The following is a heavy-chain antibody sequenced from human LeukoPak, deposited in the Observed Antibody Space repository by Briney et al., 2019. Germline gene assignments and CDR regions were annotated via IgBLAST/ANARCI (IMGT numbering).Heavy chain of an antibody. D-gene: IGHD3-10*01. CDR2: IYTNGST. CDR3: ARDPTGLKRITMVRGVISHGMDV. CDR1: GGSISSYY. J-gene: IGHJ6*02. V-gene: IGHV4-4*07. Sequence: SETLSLTCTVSGGSISSYYWSWIRQPAGKGLEWIGRIYTNGSTNYNPSLKSRVTMSVDTSKNQFSLKLSSVTAADTAVYYCARDPTGLKRITMVRGVISHGMDVWGQGTTVTVSS.